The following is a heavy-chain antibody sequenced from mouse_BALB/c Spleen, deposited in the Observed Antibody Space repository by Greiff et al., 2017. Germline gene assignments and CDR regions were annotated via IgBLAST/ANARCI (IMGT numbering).Heavy chain of an antibody. Sequence: QVQLKESGPGLVAPSQSLSITCTVSGFSLTSYGVHWVRQPPGKGLEWLGVIWAGGSTNYNSALMSRLSISKDNSKSQVFLKMNSLQTDDTAMYYCARDYGSLYWYFDVWGAGTTVTVSS. CDR3: ARDYGSLYWYFDV. CDR1: GFSLTSYG. V-gene: IGHV2-9*02. D-gene: IGHD1-1*01. CDR2: IWAGGST. J-gene: IGHJ1*01.